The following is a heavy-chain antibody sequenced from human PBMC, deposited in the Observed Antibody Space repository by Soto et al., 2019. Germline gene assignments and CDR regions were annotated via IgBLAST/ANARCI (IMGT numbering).Heavy chain of an antibody. D-gene: IGHD6-13*01. CDR2: IDPSDSYT. J-gene: IGHJ5*02. Sequence: GESLKISCKGSGYSFTSYWISWVRQMPGKGLEWMGRIDPSDSYTNYSPSFQGHVTISADKSISTAYLQWSSLKASDTAMYYCARSMPRIAAAGTGYWFDPLGQGTLVTVSS. CDR3: ARSMPRIAAAGTGYWFDP. CDR1: GYSFTSYW. V-gene: IGHV5-10-1*01.